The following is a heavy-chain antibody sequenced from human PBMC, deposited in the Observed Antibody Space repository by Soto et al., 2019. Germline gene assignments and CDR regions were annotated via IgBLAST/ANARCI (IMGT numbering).Heavy chain of an antibody. D-gene: IGHD5-18*01. Sequence: PGGSLRLSCAASGFTFSSYGMHWVRQAPGKGLEWVAVISYDGSNKYYADSVKGRFTISRDNSKNTLYLQMNSLRAEDTAVYYCAQGGYDLADVWGQVATVTVSS. CDR2: ISYDGSNK. CDR3: AQGGYDLADV. J-gene: IGHJ6*02. CDR1: GFTFSSYG. V-gene: IGHV3-30*18.